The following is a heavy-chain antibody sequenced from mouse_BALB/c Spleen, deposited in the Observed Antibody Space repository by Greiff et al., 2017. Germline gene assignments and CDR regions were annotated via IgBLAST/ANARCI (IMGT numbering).Heavy chain of an antibody. CDR2: IYPYNGGT. V-gene: IGHV1S29*02. Sequence: EVKLVESGPELVKPGASVKISCKASGYTFTDYNMHWVKQSHGKSLEWIGYIYPYNGGTGYNQKFKSKATLTVDNSSSTAYMELRSLTSEDSAVYYCARGGNYFAWFAYWGQGTLVTVSA. CDR1: GYTFTDYN. J-gene: IGHJ3*01. D-gene: IGHD2-1*01. CDR3: ARGGNYFAWFAY.